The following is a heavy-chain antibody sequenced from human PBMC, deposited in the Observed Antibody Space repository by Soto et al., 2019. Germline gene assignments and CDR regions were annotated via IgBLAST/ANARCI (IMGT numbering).Heavy chain of an antibody. J-gene: IGHJ5*02. V-gene: IGHV1-8*01. CDR2: MNPNSGNT. CDR1: GYTFTSYD. CDR3: ARSIRIFGMVP. D-gene: IGHD3-3*01. Sequence: GASGKVSCKASGYTFTSYDINWVRQATGQGLEWMGWMNPNSGNTGYAQKFQGRVTMTRNTSIGTAYMELSSLRSEDTAMYYCARSIRIFGMVPWGQGTLVTVSS.